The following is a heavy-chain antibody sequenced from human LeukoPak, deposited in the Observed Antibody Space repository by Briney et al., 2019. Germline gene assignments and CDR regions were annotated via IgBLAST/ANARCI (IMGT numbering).Heavy chain of an antibody. CDR1: GGSFSGYY. D-gene: IGHD2-2*01. Sequence: PSETLSLTCAVYGGSFSGYYWSWIRQPPGKGLEWIGEINHSGSTNYNPSLKSRVTVSVDTSKNQFSLKLSSVTAADTAVYYCAGTDYCSSTSCYLGSWFDPWGQGTLVTVSS. V-gene: IGHV4-34*01. J-gene: IGHJ5*02. CDR3: AGTDYCSSTSCYLGSWFDP. CDR2: INHSGST.